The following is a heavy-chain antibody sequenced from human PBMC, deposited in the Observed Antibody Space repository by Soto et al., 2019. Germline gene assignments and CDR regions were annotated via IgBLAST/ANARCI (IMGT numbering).Heavy chain of an antibody. Sequence: QVQLVESGGGVVQPGRSLRLSCAASGFTFSSYGMHWVRQAPGKGLEWVAVISYDGSNKYYADSVKGRFTISRDNSKNTLYLQMNSLRAEDTAVYYCAKVPEITMIVVDHTDGGMDVWGQGTTVTVSS. V-gene: IGHV3-30*18. CDR3: AKVPEITMIVVDHTDGGMDV. CDR1: GFTFSSYG. J-gene: IGHJ6*02. D-gene: IGHD3-22*01. CDR2: ISYDGSNK.